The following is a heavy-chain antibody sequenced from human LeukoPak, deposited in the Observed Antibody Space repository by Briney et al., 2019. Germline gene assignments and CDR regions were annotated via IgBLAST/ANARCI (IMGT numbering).Heavy chain of an antibody. Sequence: GGSLRLSCAASGFTVSSNYMSWVRQAPGKGLEWVSVIYSGGSTYYADSVKGRFTISRDNAKNSLYLQMNSLRAEDTAVYYCALALTVTTLQPGYWGQGTLVTVSS. CDR3: ALALTVTTLQPGY. D-gene: IGHD4-17*01. CDR1: GFTVSSNY. J-gene: IGHJ4*02. V-gene: IGHV3-66*01. CDR2: IYSGGST.